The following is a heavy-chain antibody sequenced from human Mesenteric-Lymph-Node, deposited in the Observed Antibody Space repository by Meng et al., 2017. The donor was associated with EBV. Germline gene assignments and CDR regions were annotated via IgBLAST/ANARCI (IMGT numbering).Heavy chain of an antibody. Sequence: VQLEQAGGGVVKPGRSLILSCAVSGFTFGTHSIHWVRQAPGKGLEWVALISHDGNSAYYADSVKGRFTVSRDISKNTVYLQLNSLRPEDTAVYYCARDHGFDGDYWGQGTLVTVSS. D-gene: IGHD3-10*01. CDR3: ARDHGFDGDY. J-gene: IGHJ4*02. V-gene: IGHV3-30*14. CDR2: ISHDGNSA. CDR1: GFTFGTHS.